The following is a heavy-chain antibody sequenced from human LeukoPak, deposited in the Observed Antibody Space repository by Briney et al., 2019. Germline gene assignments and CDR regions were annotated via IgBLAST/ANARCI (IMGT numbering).Heavy chain of an antibody. J-gene: IGHJ4*02. V-gene: IGHV3-33*01. Sequence: PGRSLRLSCAASGFTFSSYGMHWVRQAPGKGLEWVAVIWYDGSNKYYADSVKGRFTISRDNSKNTLYLQMNSLRAEDTAVYYCAPEVVVPHFDYWGQGTLVTVSS. D-gene: IGHD2-15*01. CDR1: GFTFSSYG. CDR3: APEVVVPHFDY. CDR2: IWYDGSNK.